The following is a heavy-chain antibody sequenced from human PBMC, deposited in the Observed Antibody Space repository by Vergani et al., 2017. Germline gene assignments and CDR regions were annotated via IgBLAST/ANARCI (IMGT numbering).Heavy chain of an antibody. CDR2: ISGHGDRT. Sequence: EVHLLESGGGQVEAGGSLRLSCVASGFTFSNSAMSWVRQTSGKGLEWVSAISGHGDRTYYADSVKGRFTISRDNSKNTVYLQMNSLKAEDGATYYCAREERSNTSPFVGDWGQGTLVTV. V-gene: IGHV3-23*01. D-gene: IGHD2/OR15-2a*01. CDR3: AREERSNTSPFVGD. J-gene: IGHJ4*02. CDR1: GFTFSNSA.